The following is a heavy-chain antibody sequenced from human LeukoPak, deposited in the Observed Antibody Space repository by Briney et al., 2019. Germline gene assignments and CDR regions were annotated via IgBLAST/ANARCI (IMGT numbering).Heavy chain of an antibody. CDR1: GYTFTGYY. CDR2: INPNSGGT. Sequence: ASVKVSCKASGYTFTGYYMHWVRQAPGQGLEWMGWINPNSGGTNYAQKFQGRVTMTRDTSISTAYMELSRLRSDDTAVYYCARVPEDYGYSSSWYLATPYYYYGMDVWGQGTTVTVSS. CDR3: ARVPEDYGYSSSWYLATPYYYYGMDV. J-gene: IGHJ6*02. D-gene: IGHD6-13*01. V-gene: IGHV1-2*02.